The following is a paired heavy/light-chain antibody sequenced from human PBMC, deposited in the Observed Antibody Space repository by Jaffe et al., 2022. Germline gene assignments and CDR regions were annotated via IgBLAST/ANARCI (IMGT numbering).Light chain of an antibody. CDR3: QQYGRSPYT. V-gene: IGKV3-20*01. Sequence: EIVLTQSPDTLSLSPGESATLSCRASQFVSSNYLAWYQKKPGRAPRLIIYGASTRATGIPDRFRGSESGPGTDFTLTITRLEPEDFAVYYCQQYGRSPYTFGQGTKLEI. CDR1: QFVSSNY. J-gene: IGKJ2*01. CDR2: GAS.
Heavy chain of an antibody. D-gene: IGHD3-16*02. CDR2: IGHVGTP. CDR3: ARAPGSYRYHGGFDT. V-gene: IGHV4-34*02. Sequence: QVQLQQWGAGLLKPSETLSLKCSVYGGSFDGYLWSWIRQSPGKGLEWIGEIGHVGTPTYNPSLKSRVIMSLDTSKTQVFLNLTSVTAADTAIYYCARAPGSYRYHGGFDTWGLGTMVTVSA. CDR1: GGSFDGYL. J-gene: IGHJ3*02.